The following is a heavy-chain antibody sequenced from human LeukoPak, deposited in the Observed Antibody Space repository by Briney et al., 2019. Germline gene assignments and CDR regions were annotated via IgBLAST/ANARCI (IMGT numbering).Heavy chain of an antibody. Sequence: RGSLRLSCAASGFTFSSYWMNWARQAPGKGLEWVASINHNGNVNYYVDSVKGRFTTSRDNAKNSLYLQMSNLRAEDTAVYFCARGGGLDVWGQGATVTVSS. D-gene: IGHD3-16*01. V-gene: IGHV3-7*03. CDR3: ARGGGLDV. CDR1: GFTFSSYW. J-gene: IGHJ6*02. CDR2: INHNGNVN.